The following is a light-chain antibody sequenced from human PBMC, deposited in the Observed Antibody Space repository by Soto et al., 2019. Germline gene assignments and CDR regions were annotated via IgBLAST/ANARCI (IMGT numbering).Light chain of an antibody. Sequence: EIVLTQSPATLSLSPGERSTLSFRASQSVSRYLAWYQQKPGQAPRLLMYDTSYRATGIPARLSGSGSGTDFTLTISSLEPEDFAVYYCQQRSNWITFGQGTRLQIK. CDR2: DTS. CDR3: QQRSNWIT. V-gene: IGKV3-11*01. CDR1: QSVSRY. J-gene: IGKJ5*01.